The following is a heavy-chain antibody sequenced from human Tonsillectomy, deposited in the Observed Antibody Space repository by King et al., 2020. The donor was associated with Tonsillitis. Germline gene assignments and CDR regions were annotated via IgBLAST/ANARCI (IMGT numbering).Heavy chain of an antibody. D-gene: IGHD5-12*01. CDR2: IYSGGST. V-gene: IGHV3-53*01. CDR3: ASSTDTVATKCDY. Sequence: VQLEESGGGLIQPGGSLRLSCAAYGFTVSSNYMSWIRQAPGKGLEWVSVIYSGGSTYYTDSVKGRFTISRDNSKNTLYLQMNSLSAADTAVYYCASSTDTVATKCDYWGQGTLVTVSS. CDR1: GFTVSSNY. J-gene: IGHJ4*02.